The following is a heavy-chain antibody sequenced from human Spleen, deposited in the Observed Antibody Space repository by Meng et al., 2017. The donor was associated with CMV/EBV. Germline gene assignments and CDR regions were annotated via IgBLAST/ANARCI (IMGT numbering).Heavy chain of an antibody. Sequence: ASVKVSCKASGYTFTSYDINWVRQATGQGLEWMGWMNPNSGNTGYAQKFQGRVTMTRNTSISTAYMELSSLRSEDTAMYYCASTEVGATGDGDYWGQGTLVTVSS. CDR2: MNPNSGNT. J-gene: IGHJ4*02. CDR3: ASTEVGATGDGDY. D-gene: IGHD1-26*01. CDR1: GYTFTSYD. V-gene: IGHV1-8*01.